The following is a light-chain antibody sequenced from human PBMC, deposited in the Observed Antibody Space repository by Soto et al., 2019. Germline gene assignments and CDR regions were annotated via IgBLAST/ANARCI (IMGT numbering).Light chain of an antibody. CDR1: SRDVSGYNY. CDR3: SSYTSSSIDYV. Sequence: QSALTQPASVSGSRGQSITISCTGTSRDVSGYNYVSWYQQHPGKAPKLMIYEVSNRPSGVSNRFPGSKSGNTASLTISGPQAEDEAEYYCSSYTSSSIDYVFGAGTKLTVL. CDR2: EVS. V-gene: IGLV2-14*01. J-gene: IGLJ1*01.